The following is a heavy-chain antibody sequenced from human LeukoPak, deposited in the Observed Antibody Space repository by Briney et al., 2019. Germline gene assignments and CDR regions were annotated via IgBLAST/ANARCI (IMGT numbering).Heavy chain of an antibody. Sequence: GGSLRLSCEASGFDFSGYAMNWVRQAPGKGLEWLSHIGFDQTTIYYADSVKGRFTISRDNAKNSLYLQMNSLRAEDTAVYYCARREGGFYSWGIAYWGQGTLVTVSS. CDR3: ARREGGFYSWGIAY. CDR1: GFDFSGYA. V-gene: IGHV3-48*04. CDR2: IGFDQTTI. D-gene: IGHD1-26*01. J-gene: IGHJ4*02.